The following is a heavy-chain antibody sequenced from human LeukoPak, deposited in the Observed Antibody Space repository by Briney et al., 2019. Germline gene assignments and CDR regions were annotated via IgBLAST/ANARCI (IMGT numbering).Heavy chain of an antibody. Sequence: SETLSLTCAVYGGSFSGYYWSWIRQPPGKGLEWIGEIDHSGSTNYNSSLKSRVTISVDTSKNQFSLRLSSVTAADTAPYYCARVEGIAATGTGWFDPWGQGTLVTVSS. J-gene: IGHJ5*02. CDR2: IDHSGST. V-gene: IGHV4-34*01. D-gene: IGHD6-13*01. CDR3: ARVEGIAATGTGWFDP. CDR1: GGSFSGYY.